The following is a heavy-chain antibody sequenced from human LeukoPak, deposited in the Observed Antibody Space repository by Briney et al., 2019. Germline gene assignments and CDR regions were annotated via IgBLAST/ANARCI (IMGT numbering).Heavy chain of an antibody. V-gene: IGHV5-51*01. Sequence: GESLKISCYDSGYNFANFWIGWVRQMPGKGLEWMGIIHPTDSQTLYSPSFQGQVTISVDRSINTAYLQWSSLKASDTAMYYCARRAYSGSRSSDYWGQGTLVTVSS. CDR1: GYNFANFW. CDR2: IHPTDSQT. CDR3: ARRAYSGSRSSDY. D-gene: IGHD3-10*01. J-gene: IGHJ4*02.